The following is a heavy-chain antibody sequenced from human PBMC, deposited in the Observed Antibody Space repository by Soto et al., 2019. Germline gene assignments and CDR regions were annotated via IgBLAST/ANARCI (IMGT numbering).Heavy chain of an antibody. CDR2: IYWYDDK. V-gene: IGHV2-5*01. CDR1: GFSLSTSGLG. D-gene: IGHD1-1*01. Sequence: QITLKESGPTLVKPTQTLTLTCTFSGFSLSTSGLGVGWIRQPPGKALEWLGIIYWYDDKPYSTSLRSRFTSNKDTSKNQVFLTMTNMDPVDTATYYCEQSYKDNWVHDGFDIWGQGTMVTVSS. CDR3: EQSYKDNWVHDGFDI. J-gene: IGHJ3*02.